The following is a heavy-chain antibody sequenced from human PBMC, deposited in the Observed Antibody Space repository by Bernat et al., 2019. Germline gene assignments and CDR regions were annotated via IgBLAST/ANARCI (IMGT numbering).Heavy chain of an antibody. V-gene: IGHV3-7*01. J-gene: IGHJ3*02. Sequence: EVQLVESGGGLVQPGGSLRLSCAASGFTFSSYWMSWVRQAPGKGLEWVANIKQDGREKYYVDSVKGRFTISRDNAKNSLYLQMNSLRAEDTAVYYCARNQWLVRDAFDIWGQGTMVTFSS. CDR2: IKQDGREK. D-gene: IGHD6-19*01. CDR1: GFTFSSYW. CDR3: ARNQWLVRDAFDI.